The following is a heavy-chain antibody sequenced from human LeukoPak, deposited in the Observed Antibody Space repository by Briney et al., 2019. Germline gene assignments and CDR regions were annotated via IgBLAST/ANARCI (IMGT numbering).Heavy chain of an antibody. V-gene: IGHV1-2*02. CDR3: ARSPSIGWYRTYYFDY. J-gene: IGHJ4*02. D-gene: IGHD6-19*01. Sequence: GASVKVSCKASGYTFTGYYMHWVRQAPGQGLEWMGWINPNSGGTNYAQKFQGRVTMTRDTSISSAYMELSRLRSDDTAVYYCARSPSIGWYRTYYFDYWGQGTLVTVSS. CDR2: INPNSGGT. CDR1: GYTFTGYY.